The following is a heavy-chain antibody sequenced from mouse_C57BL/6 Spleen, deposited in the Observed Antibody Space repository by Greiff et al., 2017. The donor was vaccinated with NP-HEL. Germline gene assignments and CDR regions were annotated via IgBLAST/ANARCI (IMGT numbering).Heavy chain of an antibody. Sequence: VQLQQPGAELVKPGASVKMSCKASGYTFTSYWITWVKQRPGQGLEWIGDIYPGSGSTNYNEKFKSKATLTVDTSSSTAYMQLSGLTSEDSAVYYCARSDYDNAMDYWGQGTSVTVSS. D-gene: IGHD2-4*01. J-gene: IGHJ4*01. CDR3: ARSDYDNAMDY. CDR2: IYPGSGST. V-gene: IGHV1-55*01. CDR1: GYTFTSYW.